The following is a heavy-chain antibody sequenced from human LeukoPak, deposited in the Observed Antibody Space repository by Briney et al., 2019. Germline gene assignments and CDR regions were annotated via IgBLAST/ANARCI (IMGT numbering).Heavy chain of an antibody. J-gene: IGHJ4*02. D-gene: IGHD5-12*01. Sequence: SGXSLRLSCAASGFTFSSYGMHWVRQAPGKGLEWVAFIRYDGSNKYYADSVKGGFTISRDNSKNTLYLQMNSLRAEDTAVYYCAKEYSGYDYAFDYWGQGTLVTVSS. CDR3: AKEYSGYDYAFDY. CDR2: IRYDGSNK. CDR1: GFTFSSYG. V-gene: IGHV3-30*02.